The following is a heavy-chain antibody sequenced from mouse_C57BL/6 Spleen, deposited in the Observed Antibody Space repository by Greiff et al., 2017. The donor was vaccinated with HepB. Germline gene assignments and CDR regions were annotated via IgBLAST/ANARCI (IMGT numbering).Heavy chain of an antibody. Sequence: QVQLKESGPGLVAPSQSLSITCTVSGFSLTSYGVHWVRQPPGKGLEWLVVIWSDGSTTYNSALKSRLSISKDNSKSQVFLKMNSLQTDDTAMYYCARHYYGSGLDAMDYWGQGTSVTVSS. CDR2: IWSDGST. CDR1: GFSLTSYG. J-gene: IGHJ4*01. V-gene: IGHV2-6-1*01. D-gene: IGHD1-1*01. CDR3: ARHYYGSGLDAMDY.